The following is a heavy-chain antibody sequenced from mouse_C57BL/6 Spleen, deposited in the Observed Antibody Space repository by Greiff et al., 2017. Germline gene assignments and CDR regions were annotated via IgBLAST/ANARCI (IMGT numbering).Heavy chain of an antibody. CDR2: IYPRSGNI. Sequence: VKLMESGAELARPGASVKLSCKASGYTFTSYGISWVKQSTGQGLEWIGEIYPRSGNIYYNEKFKGKATLTADKSSSTAYMELRSLTSEDSAVYFCARGGPCGSSYGDYAMDYWGQGTSVTVSS. CDR1: GYTFTSYG. CDR3: ARGGPCGSSYGDYAMDY. D-gene: IGHD1-1*01. J-gene: IGHJ4*01. V-gene: IGHV1-81*01.